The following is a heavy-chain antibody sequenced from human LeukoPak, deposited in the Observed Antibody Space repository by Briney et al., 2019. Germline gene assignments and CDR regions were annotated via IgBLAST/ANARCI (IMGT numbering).Heavy chain of an antibody. CDR1: GYTFTSYD. J-gene: IGHJ4*02. CDR3: ARGAAKPRIQLWYD. D-gene: IGHD5-18*01. CDR2: MNPNSGNT. V-gene: IGHV1-8*01. Sequence: ASVKVSCKASGYTFTSYDINWVRQATGQGLEWMGWMNPNSGNTGYAQKFQGRVTMTRNTSISTAYMELSSLRSEDTAVYYCARGAAKPRIQLWYDRGQGTLVTVSS.